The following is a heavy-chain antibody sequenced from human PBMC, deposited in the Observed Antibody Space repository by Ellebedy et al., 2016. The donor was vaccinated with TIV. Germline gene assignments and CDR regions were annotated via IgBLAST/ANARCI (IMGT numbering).Heavy chain of an antibody. D-gene: IGHD4-23*01. J-gene: IGHJ4*02. Sequence: SETLSLTXTVSGGSISSSSYYWGWFRQPPGKGLEWIGSIYYSGSTNYNPSLKSRVTMSVDTSKNQFSLKLSSVTAADTAVYYCARGVAAVVAFDYWGQGTLVTDSS. CDR1: GGSISSSSYY. V-gene: IGHV4-39*07. CDR2: IYYSGST. CDR3: ARGVAAVVAFDY.